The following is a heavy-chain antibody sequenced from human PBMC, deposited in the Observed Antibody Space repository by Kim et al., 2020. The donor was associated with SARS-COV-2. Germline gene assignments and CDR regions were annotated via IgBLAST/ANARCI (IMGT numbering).Heavy chain of an antibody. CDR2: INAGNGNT. J-gene: IGHJ4*02. D-gene: IGHD5-12*01. V-gene: IGHV1-3*01. CDR1: GYTFTSYA. Sequence: ASVKVSCKASGYTFTSYAMHWVRQAPGQRLEWMGWINAGNGNTKYSQKFQDRVTITRDTSASTAYMELSSLRSEDTAVYYCARSPDIVATISLDYWGQGTLVTVSS. CDR3: ARSPDIVATISLDY.